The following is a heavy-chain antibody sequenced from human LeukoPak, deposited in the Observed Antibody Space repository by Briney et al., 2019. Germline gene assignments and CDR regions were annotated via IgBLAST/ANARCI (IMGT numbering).Heavy chain of an antibody. J-gene: IGHJ4*02. V-gene: IGHV4-59*08. D-gene: IGHD3-3*01. CDR2: IYYSGST. CDR3: ARHAYYDFWSGPYYFDY. CDR1: GGSISSYY. Sequence: KPSETLSLTCTVSGGSISSYYWSWIRQPPGKGLEWIGYIYYSGSTNYNPSLKSQVTISVDTSKNQFPLKLSSVTAADTAVYYCARHAYYDFWSGPYYFDYWGQGTLVTVSS.